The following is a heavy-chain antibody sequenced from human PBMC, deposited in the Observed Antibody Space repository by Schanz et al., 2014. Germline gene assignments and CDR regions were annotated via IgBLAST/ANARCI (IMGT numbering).Heavy chain of an antibody. CDR2: IGGSDGNT. Sequence: QVQLVQSGGEVKTPGASVKVSCKASGYTFTRSGISWVRQAPGQGLEWMGWIGGSDGNTNFAQKFQGRVTFTADKSTSTAFLEVNSLRSEDTAVYYCARTGYDPSLTHWGQGTLVTVSS. CDR1: GYTFTRSG. CDR3: ARTGYDPSLTH. J-gene: IGHJ4*02. D-gene: IGHD5-12*01. V-gene: IGHV1-18*01.